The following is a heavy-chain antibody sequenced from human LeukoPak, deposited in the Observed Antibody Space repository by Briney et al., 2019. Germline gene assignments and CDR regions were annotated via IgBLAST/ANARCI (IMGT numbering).Heavy chain of an antibody. CDR3: AREDAAVAVFDY. CDR2: FYHGGST. V-gene: IGHV4-38-2*02. CDR1: GYSISTGYY. Sequence: KASETLSLTCTVSGYSISTGYYWDWIRQPPGEGLEWIGTFYHGGSTYYNPSLKSRVTISVDTSKNQFSLKLSSVTAADTAVYYCAREDAAVAVFDYWGQGTLVTVSS. D-gene: IGHD6-19*01. J-gene: IGHJ4*02.